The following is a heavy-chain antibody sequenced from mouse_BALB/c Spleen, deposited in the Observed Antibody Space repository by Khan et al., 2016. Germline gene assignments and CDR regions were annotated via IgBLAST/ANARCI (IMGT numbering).Heavy chain of an antibody. J-gene: IGHJ3*01. D-gene: IGHD3-1*01. V-gene: IGHV5-6-4*01. CDR3: TRDSSGWFAY. CDR2: ISSGGNYT. Sequence: EVELVESGGGLVKPGGSLKLSCAASGFTFSSYTMSWVRQTPEKRLEWVATISSGGNYTYYPDTVKGRFTISRDNAKNTLYLQMSSLKSEDTAIYYCTRDSSGWFAYWGQGTLVTVSA. CDR1: GFTFSSYT.